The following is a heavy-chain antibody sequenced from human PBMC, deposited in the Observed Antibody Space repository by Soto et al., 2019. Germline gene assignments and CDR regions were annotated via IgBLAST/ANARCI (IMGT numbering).Heavy chain of an antibody. D-gene: IGHD3-22*01. CDR3: ARDAELYYYDSSGYPDY. CDR2: ISYDGSNK. CDR1: GFTFSSYA. V-gene: IGHV3-30-3*01. Sequence: GSLRLSCAASGFTFSSYAMHWVRQAPGKGLEWVAVISYDGSNKYYADSVKGRFTISRDDSKNTLYLQMNSLRAEDTAVYYCARDAELYYYDSSGYPDYWGQGTLVTVSS. J-gene: IGHJ4*02.